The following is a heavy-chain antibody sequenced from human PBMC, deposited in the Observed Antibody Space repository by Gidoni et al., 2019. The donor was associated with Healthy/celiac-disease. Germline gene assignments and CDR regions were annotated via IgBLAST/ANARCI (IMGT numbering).Heavy chain of an antibody. J-gene: IGHJ6*03. V-gene: IGHV3-21*01. CDR2: ISSSSSYI. D-gene: IGHD3-10*01. CDR3: ARVETRVRVEAPYYYYYMDV. Sequence: EVQLVQSGGGLVTPGGSLRLSCAASGFTFSSYRMHWVRQAPGKGLEWVSSISSSSSYIYYADSVKGRFTISRDNAKKSMYLQRNSLRAEDTAVYYCARVETRVRVEAPYYYYYMDVWGKGTTVTVSS. CDR1: GFTFSSYR.